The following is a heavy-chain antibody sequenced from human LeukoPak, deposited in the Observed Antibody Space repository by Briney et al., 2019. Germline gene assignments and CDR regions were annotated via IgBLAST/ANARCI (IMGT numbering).Heavy chain of an antibody. D-gene: IGHD2-2*01. CDR1: GYTFTSYY. V-gene: IGHV1-46*01. CDR2: INPSGGST. Sequence: ASVKVSCKASGYTFTSYYMHWVRQAPGQGLEWMGIINPSGGSTSYAQKFQGWVTMTRDTSISTAYMELSRLRSDDTAVYYCAAWGVVPAAITTLYYYGMDVWGQGTTVTVSS. J-gene: IGHJ6*02. CDR3: AAWGVVPAAITTLYYYGMDV.